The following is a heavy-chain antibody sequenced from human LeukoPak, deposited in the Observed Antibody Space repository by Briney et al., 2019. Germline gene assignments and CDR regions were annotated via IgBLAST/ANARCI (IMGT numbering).Heavy chain of an antibody. CDR1: GGTFSSYT. CDR2: IIPFLTIT. J-gene: IGHJ4*02. V-gene: IGHV1-69*02. D-gene: IGHD3-10*01. Sequence: GASVKVSCKASGGTFSSYTINWVRQAPGQGLEWMGRIIPFLTITNYAQKFQGRVTITADKSTNTAYMELSSLRSEDTAVYYCARSYGSGSSDYWGQGTLVTVSS. CDR3: ARSYGSGSSDY.